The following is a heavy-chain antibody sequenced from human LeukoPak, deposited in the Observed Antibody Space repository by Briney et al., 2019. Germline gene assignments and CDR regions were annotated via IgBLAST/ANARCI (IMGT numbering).Heavy chain of an antibody. CDR2: IKQDGSEK. Sequence: GGSLRLSCAASGFTFSTYWMTWVRQAPGKGLEWVANIKQDGSEKYYVDSVEGRFTISRDNGKKSLYLQMNSLRAEDTAVYYCARDVGLREFDYWGQGTLVTVSS. CDR1: GFTFSTYW. J-gene: IGHJ4*02. V-gene: IGHV3-7*01. CDR3: ARDVGLREFDY. D-gene: IGHD1-26*01.